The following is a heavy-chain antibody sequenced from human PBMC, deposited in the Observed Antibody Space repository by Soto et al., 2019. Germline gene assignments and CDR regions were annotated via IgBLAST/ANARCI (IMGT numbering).Heavy chain of an antibody. D-gene: IGHD1-1*01. Sequence: PGGALRLSCAASGFIVSDNYINWVRQAPGKGLEWVSVTYTGGYTYYADPVKGRFTISRDNSKNTLYRQMNSLRAEDTGVYYCSREVSGNSFDYWGQGTLGTVSS. V-gene: IGHV3-53*01. CDR1: GFIVSDNY. CDR3: SREVSGNSFDY. J-gene: IGHJ4*02. CDR2: TYTGGYT.